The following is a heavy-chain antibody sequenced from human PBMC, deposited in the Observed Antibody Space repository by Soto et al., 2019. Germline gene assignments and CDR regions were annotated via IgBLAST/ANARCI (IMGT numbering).Heavy chain of an antibody. CDR2: IKQDGSEK. J-gene: IGHJ5*02. V-gene: IGHV3-7*01. D-gene: IGHD5-12*01. CDR3: AREGVDIVATLEAYNWFDP. CDR1: GFTFSSYW. Sequence: GGSLRLSCAASGFTFSSYWMSWVRQAPGKGLEWVANIKQDGSEKYYVDSVKGRFTISRDNAKNSLYLQMNSLRAEDTAVYYCAREGVDIVATLEAYNWFDPWGQGT.